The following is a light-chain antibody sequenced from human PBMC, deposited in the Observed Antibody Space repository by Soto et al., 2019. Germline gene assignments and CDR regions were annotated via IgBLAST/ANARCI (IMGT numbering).Light chain of an antibody. CDR2: GAS. CDR1: QSVGSNY. CDR3: QQYGNSPRT. V-gene: IGKV3-20*01. J-gene: IGKJ1*01. Sequence: EIGLTQSPGTLSFSPGERVTLSCRASQSVGSNYLAWYQQKPGQAPRLLMYGASSRPSGIPDRFSGSGSGTDFTLTISRLEPEDFAVYYCQQYGNSPRTFGQGTKVDIK.